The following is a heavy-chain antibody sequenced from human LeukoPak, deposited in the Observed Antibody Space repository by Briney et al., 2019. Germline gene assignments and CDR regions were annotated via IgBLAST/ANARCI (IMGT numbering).Heavy chain of an antibody. CDR2: IYHSGST. D-gene: IGHD3-10*01. CDR3: ASGNTMVRGVILPLDY. V-gene: IGHV4-38-2*02. Sequence: SETLSLTCTVSGYSISSGYYWGWVRQPPGKGLEWVGSIYHSGSTYYNPSLKSRVTISVDTSKNQFSLKLSSVTAADTAVYYCASGNTMVRGVILPLDYWGQGTLVTVSS. CDR1: GYSISSGYY. J-gene: IGHJ4*02.